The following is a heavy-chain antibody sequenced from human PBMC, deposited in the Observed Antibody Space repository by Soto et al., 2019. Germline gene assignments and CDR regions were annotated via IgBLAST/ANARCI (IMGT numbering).Heavy chain of an antibody. CDR1: GFTFSDYY. CDR3: ARDWATVTPEGWFDP. V-gene: IGHV3-11*01. Sequence: GGSLRLSCAASGFTFSDYYMSWIRQAPGKGLEWVSYISSSGSTIYYADSVKGRFTISRDNAKNSLYLQMNSLRAEDTAVYYCARDWATVTPEGWFDPWGQGTLVTVSS. J-gene: IGHJ5*02. CDR2: ISSSGSTI. D-gene: IGHD4-17*01.